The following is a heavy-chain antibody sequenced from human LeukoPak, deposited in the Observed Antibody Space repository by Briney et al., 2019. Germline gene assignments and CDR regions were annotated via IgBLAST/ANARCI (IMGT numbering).Heavy chain of an antibody. Sequence: PGGSLRLSCAASGFTVSSNYMSWVRQAPGKGLEWVSIIYSGGSTYYADSVKGRFTISRHNSKNTLYLQMNSLRAEDTAVYYCARLREWLSFRGIGYWGRGILVTVSS. D-gene: IGHD3-3*01. J-gene: IGHJ4*02. CDR3: ARLREWLSFRGIGY. CDR2: IYSGGST. V-gene: IGHV3-53*04. CDR1: GFTVSSNY.